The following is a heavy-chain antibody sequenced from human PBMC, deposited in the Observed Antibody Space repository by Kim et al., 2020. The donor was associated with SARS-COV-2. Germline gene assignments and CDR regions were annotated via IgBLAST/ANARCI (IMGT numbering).Heavy chain of an antibody. D-gene: IGHD3-16*01. CDR3: ARDNRMGITFGGVLYYYYGMDV. V-gene: IGHV7-4-1*02. CDR1: GYTFTSYA. Sequence: ASVKVSCKASGYTFTSYAMNWVRQAPGQGLEWMGWINTNTGNPTYAQGFTGRFVFSLDTSVSTAYLQISSLKAEDTAVYYCARDNRMGITFGGVLYYYYGMDVWGQGTTVTVSS. CDR2: INTNTGNP. J-gene: IGHJ6*02.